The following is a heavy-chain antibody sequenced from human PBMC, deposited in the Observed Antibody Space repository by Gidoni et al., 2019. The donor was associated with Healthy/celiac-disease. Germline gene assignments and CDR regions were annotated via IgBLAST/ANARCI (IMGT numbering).Heavy chain of an antibody. CDR3: AREGYYDSSGRNWFDP. J-gene: IGHJ5*02. V-gene: IGHV1-46*01. CDR2: INPSGGST. CDR1: GYTFTSYK. Sequence: QVQLVQSGAEVKQPGASVKVSCKASGYTFTSYKRHWVRQAPGQGLEWMGIINPSGGSTSYAQKFQGRVTMTRDTSTSTVYMELSSLRSEDTAVYYCAREGYYDSSGRNWFDPWGQGTLVTVSS. D-gene: IGHD3-22*01.